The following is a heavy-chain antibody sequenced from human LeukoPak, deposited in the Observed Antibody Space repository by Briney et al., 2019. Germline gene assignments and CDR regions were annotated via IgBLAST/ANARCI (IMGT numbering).Heavy chain of an antibody. CDR1: GYTFTGYY. Sequence: ASVKVSCKASGYTFTGYYMHWVRQAPGQGLEWMGWINPNSGGTNYAQKFQGRVTMTRGTSISTAYMELSRLRSDDTAVYYCARGTTVTTHYYYYYMDVWAKGPRSPSP. J-gene: IGHJ6*03. V-gene: IGHV1-2*02. CDR2: INPNSGGT. CDR3: ARGTTVTTHYYYYYMDV. D-gene: IGHD4-11*01.